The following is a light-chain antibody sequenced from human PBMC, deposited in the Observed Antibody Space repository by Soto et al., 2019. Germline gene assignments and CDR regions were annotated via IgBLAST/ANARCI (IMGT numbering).Light chain of an antibody. Sequence: NVMNRSPLSLPLTPGELASISCRSSQSLLHSSGYDYLDWYLQRQGQSPQIMICVGSDRASGVPDRFRGSESGTVFTWKSSRVEAGDVGVFYFTPRLHTPGTFGQGTKLDIK. V-gene: IGKV2-28*01. J-gene: IGKJ1*01. CDR2: VGS. CDR1: QSLLHSSGYDY. CDR3: TPRLHTPGT.